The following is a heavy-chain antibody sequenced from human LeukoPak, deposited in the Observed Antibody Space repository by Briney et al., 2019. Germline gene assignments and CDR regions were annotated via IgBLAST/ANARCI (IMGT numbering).Heavy chain of an antibody. Sequence: ASVKVSCKASGGTFSSYAISWVRQAPGQGLEWMGRIIPILGIANYAQKFQGRVTITADKSTSTAYMELSSLRSEDTAVYYCARDYGDYVLVYWGQEPWSPSPQ. V-gene: IGHV1-69*04. CDR2: IIPILGIA. J-gene: IGHJ4*01. D-gene: IGHD4-17*01. CDR3: ARDYGDYVLVY. CDR1: GGTFSSYA.